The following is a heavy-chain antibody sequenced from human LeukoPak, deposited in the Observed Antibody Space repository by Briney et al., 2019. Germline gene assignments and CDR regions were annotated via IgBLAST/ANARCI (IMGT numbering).Heavy chain of an antibody. D-gene: IGHD3-22*01. J-gene: IGHJ2*01. Sequence: GRSLRLSCAASGFTFSSYGMHWVRQAPGKGLEWVAVISCDGSNKYYADSVKGRFTISRDNSKNTLYLQMNSLRAEDTAVYYCAKGKGYYDSSGYYPYYWYFDLWGRGTLVTVSS. V-gene: IGHV3-30*18. CDR3: AKGKGYYDSSGYYPYYWYFDL. CDR1: GFTFSSYG. CDR2: ISCDGSNK.